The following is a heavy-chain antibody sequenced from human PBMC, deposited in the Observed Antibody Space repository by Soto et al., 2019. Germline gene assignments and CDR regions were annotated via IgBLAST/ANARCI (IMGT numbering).Heavy chain of an antibody. CDR2: ISSDGSKK. V-gene: IGHV3-30-3*01. J-gene: IGHJ4*02. CDR3: VMPSGSYYPY. D-gene: IGHD1-26*01. Sequence: QVHLVESGGGVVQPGRSLRLSCAASGFAFSGYPMHWVRQAPDKGLEWVALISSDGSKKYYADSVKGRFTISRDNSKTTLYLQMDNVRNDDTSLYYCVMPSGSYYPYWGQGTLVTVSS. CDR1: GFAFSGYP.